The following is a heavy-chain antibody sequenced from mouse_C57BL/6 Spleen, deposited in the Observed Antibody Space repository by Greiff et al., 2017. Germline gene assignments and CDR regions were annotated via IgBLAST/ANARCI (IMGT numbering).Heavy chain of an antibody. D-gene: IGHD1-1*01. CDR1: GYTFTSYW. V-gene: IGHV1-50*01. Sequence: VQLQQPGAELVKPGASVKLSCKASGYTFTSYWMQWVKQRPGQGLEWIGEIDPSDSYTNYNPEFKGKATLTVDTSSSTAYMQLSSLTSEDSAVYYCARSSGSSYYFDFWGQGTTLTVSS. J-gene: IGHJ2*01. CDR2: IDPSDSYT. CDR3: ARSSGSSYYFDF.